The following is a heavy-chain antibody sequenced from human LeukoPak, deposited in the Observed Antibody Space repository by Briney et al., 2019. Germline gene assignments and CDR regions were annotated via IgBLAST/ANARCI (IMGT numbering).Heavy chain of an antibody. CDR3: ARGWSYYETTNWFDP. V-gene: IGHV3-33*08. CDR1: GFTFSTYS. D-gene: IGHD3-22*01. J-gene: IGHJ5*02. Sequence: GGSLRLSCAGSGFTFSTYSMNWVRQAPGKGLEWVAVIWYDGSNKYYADSVKGRFTISRDNSKNTLYLQMNSLRAEDTAVYYCARGWSYYETTNWFDPWGQGTLVTVSS. CDR2: IWYDGSNK.